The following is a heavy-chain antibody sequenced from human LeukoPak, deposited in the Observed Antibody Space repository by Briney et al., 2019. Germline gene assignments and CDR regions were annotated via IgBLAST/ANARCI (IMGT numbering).Heavy chain of an antibody. CDR3: ARDLLYGDYGYNI. D-gene: IGHD4-17*01. CDR2: IWYGGNNK. J-gene: IGHJ3*02. V-gene: IGHV3-33*01. Sequence: GRSLRLSCAASGFTFSSYGMHWVRQAPGKGLEWVALIWYGGNNKYYADSVKGRFTISTDNSKNTVYLQMHSLRAEDTAVYYCARDLLYGDYGYNIWGQGTMVTVSS. CDR1: GFTFSSYG.